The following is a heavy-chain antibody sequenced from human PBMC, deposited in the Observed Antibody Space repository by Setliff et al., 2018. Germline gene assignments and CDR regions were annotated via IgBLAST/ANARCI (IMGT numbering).Heavy chain of an antibody. D-gene: IGHD6-19*01. Sequence: GESLKISCKGSGYSFGRHWIGWVRQKPGKGLEWMGIIYPDDSNIRYSPSFQGQVSISADKSINTAYQQWSSLKASDTAIYFCARRTGFAVAGFDHWGQGTLVTVSS. CDR3: ARRTGFAVAGFDH. V-gene: IGHV5-51*01. CDR1: GYSFGRHW. J-gene: IGHJ4*02. CDR2: IYPDDSNI.